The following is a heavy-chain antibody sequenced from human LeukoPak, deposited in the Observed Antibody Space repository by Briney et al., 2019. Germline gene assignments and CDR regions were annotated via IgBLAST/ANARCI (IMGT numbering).Heavy chain of an antibody. CDR1: GYTFTSYY. Sequence: GASVKVSCKASGYTFTSYYMHWVRQAPGQGLEWMGIINPSGGSTSYAQKFQGRVTMTRDTSTSTVYMELSSLRSEDTAVYYCARDRSHYYDSSGYYYTPDAFDIWGQGTMVTVPS. J-gene: IGHJ3*02. D-gene: IGHD3-22*01. CDR2: INPSGGST. V-gene: IGHV1-46*01. CDR3: ARDRSHYYDSSGYYYTPDAFDI.